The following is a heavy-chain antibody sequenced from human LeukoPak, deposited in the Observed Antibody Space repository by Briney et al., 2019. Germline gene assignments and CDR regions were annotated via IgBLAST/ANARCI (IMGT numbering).Heavy chain of an antibody. CDR3: ARDHDYGAKHWYFDL. CDR2: IYTSGST. J-gene: IGHJ2*01. D-gene: IGHD4-17*01. Sequence: PSETLSLTCTVSGGSISSGSYYWSWIRQPAGKGLEWIGRIYTSGSTNYNPSLKSRVTISVDTSKNQFSLKLSSVTAADTAVYYCARDHDYGAKHWYFDLWGRGTLVTVSS. CDR1: GGSISSGSYY. V-gene: IGHV4-61*02.